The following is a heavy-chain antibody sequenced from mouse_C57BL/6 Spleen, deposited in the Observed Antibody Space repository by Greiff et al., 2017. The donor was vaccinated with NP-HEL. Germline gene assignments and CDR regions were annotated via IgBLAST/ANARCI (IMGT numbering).Heavy chain of an antibody. J-gene: IGHJ2*01. Sequence: EVKVVESGGGLVKPGGSLKLSCAASGFTFSDYGMHWVRQAPEKGLEWVAYISSGSSTIYYADTVKGRFTISRDNAKNTLFLQMTSLRSEDTAMYYCARPYYGSMGRYFDYWGQGTTLTVSS. V-gene: IGHV5-17*01. CDR1: GFTFSDYG. D-gene: IGHD1-1*01. CDR2: ISSGSSTI. CDR3: ARPYYGSMGRYFDY.